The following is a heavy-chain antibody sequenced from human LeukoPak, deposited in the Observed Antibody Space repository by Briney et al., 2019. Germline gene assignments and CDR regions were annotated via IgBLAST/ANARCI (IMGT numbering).Heavy chain of an antibody. J-gene: IGHJ4*02. V-gene: IGHV4-61*02. CDR1: GVSISSGSYY. CDR2: FYTTGST. Sequence: SETLSLTCTVSGVSISSGSYYWSWIRQPAGKGLEWIGRFYTTGSTDYNPSLKSRVTISVDTSKNQVSLKLSSVTAADTAVYYCAVYGSGSYDYPYYFDYWGQGTLVTVSS. CDR3: AVYGSGSYDYPYYFDY. D-gene: IGHD3-10*01.